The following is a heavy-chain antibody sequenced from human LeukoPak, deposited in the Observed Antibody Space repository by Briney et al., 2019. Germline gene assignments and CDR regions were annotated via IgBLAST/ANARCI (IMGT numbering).Heavy chain of an antibody. D-gene: IGHD6-19*01. J-gene: IGHJ4*02. CDR2: TYYRSKWYD. V-gene: IGHV6-1*01. Sequence: SPTLSLTCAISGDSVSSNSAAWSWLRQSPSRGLEWLGRTYYRSKWYDDYAVSVKSRITISPDTSKNQFSLQLNSVTPEDTAVYYCARSSGWDFDYWGQGTLVTVSS. CDR3: ARSSGWDFDY. CDR1: GDSVSSNSAA.